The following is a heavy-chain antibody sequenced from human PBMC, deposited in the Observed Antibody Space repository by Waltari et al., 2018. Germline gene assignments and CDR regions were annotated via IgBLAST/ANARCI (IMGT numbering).Heavy chain of an antibody. V-gene: IGHV3-33*01. Sequence: QVQLVESGGGVVQPGRSLRLSCAASGFTFSSYGMHWVRQAPGKGLEWVAGIWYDGSNKYYADSVKGRFTISRDNSKNTLYLQMNSLRAEDTAVYYCARERAAAGDYWGQGTLVTVSS. CDR1: GFTFSSYG. J-gene: IGHJ4*02. CDR2: IWYDGSNK. D-gene: IGHD6-13*01. CDR3: ARERAAAGDY.